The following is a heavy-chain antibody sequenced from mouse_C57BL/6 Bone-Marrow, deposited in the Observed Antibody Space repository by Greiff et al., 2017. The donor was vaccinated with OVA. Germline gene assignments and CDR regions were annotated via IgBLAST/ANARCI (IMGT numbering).Heavy chain of an antibody. D-gene: IGHD2-3*01. CDR2: ISSGSSTI. CDR1: GFTFSDYG. V-gene: IGHV5-17*01. Sequence: EVKLVESGGGLVKPGGSLKISCAASGFTFSDYGMHWVRQAPEKGLEWVGYISSGSSTIYYADKVKGRFTISRDNAKNTLFLQMTSLRSEDTVMYYCARRYYGYFYYWGQGTSVTVSS. J-gene: IGHJ4*01. CDR3: ARRYYGYFYY.